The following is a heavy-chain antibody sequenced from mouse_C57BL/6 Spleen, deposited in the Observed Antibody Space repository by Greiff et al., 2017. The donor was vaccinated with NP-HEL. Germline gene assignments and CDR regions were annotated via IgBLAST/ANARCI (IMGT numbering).Heavy chain of an antibody. CDR2: IDPSDSYT. CDR1: GYTFTSYW. CDR3: ARSATVVASRAMDY. V-gene: IGHV1-50*01. Sequence: QVQLQQSGAELVKPGASVKLSCKASGYTFTSYWMQWVKQRPGQGLEWIGEIDPSDSYTNYNQKFKGKATLTVDTSSSTAYMQLSSLTSEDSAVYYCARSATVVASRAMDYWGQGTSVTVSS. D-gene: IGHD1-1*01. J-gene: IGHJ4*01.